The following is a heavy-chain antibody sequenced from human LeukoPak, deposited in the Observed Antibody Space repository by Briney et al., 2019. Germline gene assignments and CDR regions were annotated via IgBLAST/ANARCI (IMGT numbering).Heavy chain of an antibody. J-gene: IGHJ4*02. CDR3: VRGTFVWYLDC. V-gene: IGHV3-74*01. CDR2: INGDRTTT. D-gene: IGHD2-15*01. Sequence: GGSLRLSCAASGFSFNKYWMHWVRQAPGKGLVWASRINGDRTTTTYADSVKGRFTVSRDNAKNTLYLQMNSLRVEDTAVYYCVRGTFVWYLDCWGRGALVTVSS. CDR1: GFSFNKYW.